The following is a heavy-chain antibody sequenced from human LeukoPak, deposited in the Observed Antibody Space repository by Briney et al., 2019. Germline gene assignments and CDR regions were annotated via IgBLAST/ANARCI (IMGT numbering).Heavy chain of an antibody. D-gene: IGHD3-22*01. V-gene: IGHV3-23*01. CDR1: GFTFSSYA. CDR3: AKDVSMIVVARGDY. CDR2: ISGSGGST. J-gene: IGHJ4*02. Sequence: GGSLRLSCAASGFTFSSYAMSWVRQAPGKGLEWVSAISGSGGSTYYADSVKGRLTISRDNSKNTLYLQMNSLRAEDTAVYYCAKDVSMIVVARGDYWGQGTLVTVSS.